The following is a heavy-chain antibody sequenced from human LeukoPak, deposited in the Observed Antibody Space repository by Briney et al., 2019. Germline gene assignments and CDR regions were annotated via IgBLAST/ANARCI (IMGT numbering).Heavy chain of an antibody. Sequence: GASVKVSCKASGGTFSSYAISWVRQAPGQGLEWMGRIIPILGIANYAQKFQGRVTITADKSTSTAYMELSSLRSEDTAVYYCASCVAAPGYYYSGRDGWGQGTPVTVSS. V-gene: IGHV1-69*04. J-gene: IGHJ6*02. D-gene: IGHD6-13*01. CDR2: IIPILGIA. CDR1: GGTFSSYA. CDR3: ASCVAAPGYYYSGRDG.